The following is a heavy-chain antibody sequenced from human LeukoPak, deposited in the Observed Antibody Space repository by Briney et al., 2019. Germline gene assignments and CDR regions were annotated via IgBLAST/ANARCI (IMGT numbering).Heavy chain of an antibody. CDR1: GGSISSSGYY. CDR2: INYSGTT. J-gene: IGHJ4*02. CDR3: ARLRDGRWLLEY. D-gene: IGHD5-24*01. V-gene: IGHV4-39*01. Sequence: SETLSLTCTASGGSISSSGYYWGWIRQPPGKGLEWIASINYSGTTYYNPSLKSRVTISEDRSKNQFSLKLSSVTAADTAAYYCARLRDGRWLLEYWGQGTLVTVSS.